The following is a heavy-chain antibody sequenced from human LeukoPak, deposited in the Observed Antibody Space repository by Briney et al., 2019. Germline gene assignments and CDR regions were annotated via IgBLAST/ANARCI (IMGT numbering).Heavy chain of an antibody. CDR1: GGSISSGGYS. CDR3: ARGGDYCSSTSCYGGYYGMDV. D-gene: IGHD2-2*01. Sequence: PSQTLSLTCAVSGGSISSGGYSWSWIRQPPGKGLEWIGYIYHSGSTYYNPSLKSRVTISVDRSKNQFSLKLSSVTAADTAVYYCARGGDYCSSTSCYGGYYGMDVWGQGTTVTVSS. V-gene: IGHV4-30-2*01. CDR2: IYHSGST. J-gene: IGHJ6*02.